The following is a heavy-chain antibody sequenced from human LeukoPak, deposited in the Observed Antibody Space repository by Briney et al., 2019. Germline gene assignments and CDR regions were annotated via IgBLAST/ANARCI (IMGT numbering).Heavy chain of an antibody. CDR3: ATEDIVVVPAARRAFDI. CDR1: GGTFSSYA. D-gene: IGHD2-2*01. V-gene: IGHV1-69*04. J-gene: IGHJ3*02. CDR2: IIPILGIA. Sequence: SVKVSCKASGGTFSSYATSWVRQAPGQGLEWMGRIIPILGIANYAQKFQGRVTITADESTSTAYMELSSLRSEDTAVYYCATEDIVVVPAARRAFDIWGQGTMVTVSS.